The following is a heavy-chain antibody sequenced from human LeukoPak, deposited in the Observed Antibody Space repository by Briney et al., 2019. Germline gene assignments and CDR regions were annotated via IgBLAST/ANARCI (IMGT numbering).Heavy chain of an antibody. D-gene: IGHD2-2*01. CDR2: INPNSGGT. J-gene: IGHJ6*03. CDR3: ARDPCTSTWDLSCYHYYMDV. V-gene: IGHV1-2*02. Sequence: ASVKVSCKASGYTFTGYYMHWVRQAPGQGLEWMGWINPNSGGTNYAQKLQGRVTMTTDTSTSTAYMELRSLRSDDTAVYYCARDPCTSTWDLSCYHYYMDVWGKGTTVTVSS. CDR1: GYTFTGYY.